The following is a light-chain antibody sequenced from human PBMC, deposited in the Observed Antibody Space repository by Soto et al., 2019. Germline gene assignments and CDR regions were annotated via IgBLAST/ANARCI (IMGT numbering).Light chain of an antibody. Sequence: SVLTQPPSASGTPGQMVTISCSGSSSNIGSNTVNWYQQLPGTAPKLLIYSNDQRPSGVPDRFSGSKSGTSASLAISGLQSEDEADYYCAAWDDSLIGYVFGTGTKVTVL. V-gene: IGLV1-44*01. CDR2: SND. CDR3: AAWDDSLIGYV. J-gene: IGLJ1*01. CDR1: SSNIGSNT.